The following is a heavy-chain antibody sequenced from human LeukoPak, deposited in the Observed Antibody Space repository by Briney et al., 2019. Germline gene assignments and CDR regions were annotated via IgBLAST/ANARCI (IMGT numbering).Heavy chain of an antibody. D-gene: IGHD5-24*01. Sequence: GESLKISCKGSGFSFTSYWISWVRQMPGKGLEWMGRIDPSDSYTNYSPSFQGHVTISADKPISTAYLQWSSLKASDTAMYYCARLGDGYNSHFQHWGQGTLVTVSS. V-gene: IGHV5-10-1*01. J-gene: IGHJ1*01. CDR1: GFSFTSYW. CDR3: ARLGDGYNSHFQH. CDR2: IDPSDSYT.